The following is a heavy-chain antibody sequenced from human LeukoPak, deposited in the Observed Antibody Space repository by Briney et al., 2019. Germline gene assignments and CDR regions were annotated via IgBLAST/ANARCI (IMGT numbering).Heavy chain of an antibody. CDR1: GGSISSGSYY. V-gene: IGHV4-61*02. CDR3: ARGSPYYYYMDV. J-gene: IGHJ6*03. Sequence: SETLSLTCTVSGGSISSGSYYWSWIRQPARKGLEWIGRIYTSGSTNYNPSLKSRVTISVDTSKNQFSLKLSSVTAADTAVYYCARGSPYYYYMDVWGKGTTVTVSS. CDR2: IYTSGST.